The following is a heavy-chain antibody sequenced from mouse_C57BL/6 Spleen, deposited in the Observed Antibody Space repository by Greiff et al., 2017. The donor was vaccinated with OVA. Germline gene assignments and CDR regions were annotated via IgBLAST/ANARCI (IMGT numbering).Heavy chain of an antibody. CDR1: GYAFTNYL. Sequence: QVQLQQSGAELVRPGTSVKVSCKASGYAFTNYLIEWVKQRPGQGLEWIGVINTGSGGTNYNEKVKGKATLTADKSSSTAYMQLSSLTSEDSAVYFCARLDYGSSGGFAYWGQGTLVTVSA. J-gene: IGHJ3*01. D-gene: IGHD1-1*01. CDR2: INTGSGGT. CDR3: ARLDYGSSGGFAY. V-gene: IGHV1-54*01.